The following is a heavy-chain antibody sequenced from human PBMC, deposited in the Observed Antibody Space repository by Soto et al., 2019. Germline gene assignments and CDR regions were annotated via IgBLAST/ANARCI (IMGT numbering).Heavy chain of an antibody. CDR3: ARSTYYDILTGSYYYYAMDF. J-gene: IGHJ6*02. V-gene: IGHV3-53*01. D-gene: IGHD3-9*01. Sequence: GGSLRLSCAASGFTVGSNYMSWVRQAPGKGLEWVSVIYSEGTPYYADSVKGRFTISRENSNNTLYLHMNNLRAEDTAVYYCARSTYYDILTGSYYYYAMDFWGQGTTVTVSS. CDR1: GFTVGSNY. CDR2: IYSEGTP.